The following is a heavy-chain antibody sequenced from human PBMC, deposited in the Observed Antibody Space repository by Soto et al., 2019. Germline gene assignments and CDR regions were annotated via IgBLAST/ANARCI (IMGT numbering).Heavy chain of an antibody. V-gene: IGHV3-30*18. CDR1: GFTFSTYG. CDR2: ISDEGSNE. CDR3: SNYYFDSTVNAFDI. D-gene: IGHD3-22*01. Sequence: GESLKISCAGSGFTFSTYGMHWVRQAPGKGLAWVAVISDEGSNEYYADSLKGRFTISRDNSRNTLYLQMNSLRAEDTALYYCSNYYFDSTVNAFDIWGQGTVVSVSS. J-gene: IGHJ3*02.